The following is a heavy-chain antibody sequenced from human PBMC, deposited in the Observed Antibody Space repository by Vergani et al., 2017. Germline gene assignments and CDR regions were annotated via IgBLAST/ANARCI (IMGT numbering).Heavy chain of an antibody. CDR2: IYHSGST. CDR1: GYSISSGYY. CDR3: ARVTYYGSGSYYGYYYGMDV. V-gene: IGHV4-38-2*02. Sequence: QVQLQESGPGLVKPSETLSLTCTVSGYSISSGYYWGWIRQPPGKGLEWIGSIYHSGSTYYNPSLKSRVTISVDTSKNQFSLKLSSVTAADTAVYYCARVTYYGSGSYYGYYYGMDVWGQGTTVTVS. D-gene: IGHD3-10*01. J-gene: IGHJ6*02.